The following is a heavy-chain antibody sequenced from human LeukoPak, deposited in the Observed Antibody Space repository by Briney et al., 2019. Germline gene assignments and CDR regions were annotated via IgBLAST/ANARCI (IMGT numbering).Heavy chain of an antibody. D-gene: IGHD2-2*01. CDR3: ARGFFVVVVADITGWFDP. CDR1: RYTFTSYD. Sequence: GASVKVSCNASRYTFTSYDINWVRRATGHRLEWMGWMNPNSGNTGYAQKFQGRVTMTRKTSISTAYMELSRLRSEDTAVYYCARGFFVVVVADITGWFDPWGQGNLVTVSS. J-gene: IGHJ5*02. CDR2: MNPNSGNT. V-gene: IGHV1-8*01.